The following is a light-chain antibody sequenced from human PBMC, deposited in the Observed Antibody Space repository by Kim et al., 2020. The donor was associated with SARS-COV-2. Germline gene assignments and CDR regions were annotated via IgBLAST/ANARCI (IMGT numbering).Light chain of an antibody. CDR3: AAWDDSLDGWV. CDR1: SANIGSNS. CDR2: RNN. Sequence: GQRVTITCSGSSANIGSNSVNWYQQLPGTPPKVLIYRNNLRPSGVPDRFSGSKSGTSASLAISGLQSEDEADYYCAAWDDSLDGWVFGGGTKVTVL. V-gene: IGLV1-44*01. J-gene: IGLJ3*02.